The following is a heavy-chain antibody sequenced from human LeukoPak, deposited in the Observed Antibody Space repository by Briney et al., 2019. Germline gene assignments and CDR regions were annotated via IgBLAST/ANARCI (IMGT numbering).Heavy chain of an antibody. CDR3: ARDPRGYSGYDLGYFDY. J-gene: IGHJ4*02. CDR2: ISYDGSNK. D-gene: IGHD5-12*01. CDR1: GFTFSSYS. Sequence: GGSLRLSCAASGFTFSSYSMNWVRQAPGKGLEWVAVISYDGSNKYYADSVKGRFTISRDNSKNTLYLQMNSLRAEDTAVYYCARDPRGYSGYDLGYFDYWGQGTLVTVSS. V-gene: IGHV3-30*03.